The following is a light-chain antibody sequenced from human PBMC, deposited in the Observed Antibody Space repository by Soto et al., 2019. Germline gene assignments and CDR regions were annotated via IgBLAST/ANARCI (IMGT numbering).Light chain of an antibody. CDR1: QIVSSSY. CDR2: GAS. J-gene: IGKJ1*01. V-gene: IGKV3-20*01. Sequence: EIVLTQSPGTLSLSPWERATLSCRASQIVSSSYLAWYQQKPGQAPRLLIYGASSRATGIPDRFSGSGSGTDFTLTISRLEPEDFAVYYCQQYGSSPRTFGQGTKVDIK. CDR3: QQYGSSPRT.